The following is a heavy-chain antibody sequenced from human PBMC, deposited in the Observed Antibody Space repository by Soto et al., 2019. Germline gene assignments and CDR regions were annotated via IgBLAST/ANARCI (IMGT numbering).Heavy chain of an antibody. Sequence: PGGSLRLSCAASGFTFTRYSMNWVRQAPGKGLEWVSYISLSGSTIYYADSVKGRFTISRDDAKNSLYLQMDSLRADDTAVYYCARESFSASPNFFDYWGQGTLVTVSS. CDR1: GFTFTRYS. J-gene: IGHJ4*02. CDR2: ISLSGSTI. V-gene: IGHV3-48*04. D-gene: IGHD3-3*02. CDR3: ARESFSASPNFFDY.